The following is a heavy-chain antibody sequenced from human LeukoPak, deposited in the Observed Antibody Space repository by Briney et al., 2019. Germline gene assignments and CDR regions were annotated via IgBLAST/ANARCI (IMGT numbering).Heavy chain of an antibody. J-gene: IGHJ4*03. CDR1: GESFSAYF. CDR3: ASRSLTLAAARCFDG. CDR2: IDHRGVS. Sequence: SETLSLTCAVSGESFSAYFWSWIRQVPGKGLEWIGEIDHRGVSTYNPSLKSRATMLVDTSNNHFSLSLTSVTAADTATYYCASRSLTLAAARCFDGWGQGTVVTVSS. D-gene: IGHD2-15*01. V-gene: IGHV4-34*01.